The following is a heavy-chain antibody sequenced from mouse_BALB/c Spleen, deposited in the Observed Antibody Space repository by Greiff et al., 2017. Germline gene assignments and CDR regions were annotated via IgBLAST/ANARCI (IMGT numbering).Heavy chain of an antibody. Sequence: QVHVKQSGAELARPGASVKLSCKASGYTFTSYWMQWVKQRPGQGLEWIGAIYPGDGDTRYTQKFKGKATLTADKSSSTAYMQLSSLASEDSAVHYCARGWDLAYWGQGTLVTVSA. V-gene: IGHV1-87*01. J-gene: IGHJ3*01. CDR3: ARGWDLAY. CDR2: IYPGDGDT. D-gene: IGHD4-1*01. CDR1: GYTFTSYW.